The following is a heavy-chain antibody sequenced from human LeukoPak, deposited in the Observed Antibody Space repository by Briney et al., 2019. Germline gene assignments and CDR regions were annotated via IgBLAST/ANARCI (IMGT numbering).Heavy chain of an antibody. CDR3: ARDQAPRDILTGYSRDNYYFDY. Sequence: GGSLRLSCAASGFTFSSYSMNWVRQAPGKGLEWVSSISSSSSYIYYADSVEGRFTISRDNAKNSLYLQMNSLRAEDTAVYYCARDQAPRDILTGYSRDNYYFDYWGQGTLVTVSS. V-gene: IGHV3-21*01. D-gene: IGHD3-9*01. CDR1: GFTFSSYS. J-gene: IGHJ4*02. CDR2: ISSSSSYI.